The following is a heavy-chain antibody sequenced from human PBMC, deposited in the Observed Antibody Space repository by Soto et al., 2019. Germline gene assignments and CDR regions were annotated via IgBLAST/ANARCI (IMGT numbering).Heavy chain of an antibody. CDR3: ARSHGGSSSLYIYYYYYYGKDV. CDR2: VIPIFGTP. Sequence: QVQLVQSGAEVKKPGSSVKVSCEAPGGTFSTYAISWVRQAPGQGLEWMGGVIPIFGTPKYAQKFQGRVTITADESTSTVYMELRRRRSEDTAVYYCARSHGGSSSLYIYYYYYYGKDVWGQGTTVTVSS. CDR1: GGTFSTYA. V-gene: IGHV1-69*01. D-gene: IGHD2-15*01. J-gene: IGHJ6*02.